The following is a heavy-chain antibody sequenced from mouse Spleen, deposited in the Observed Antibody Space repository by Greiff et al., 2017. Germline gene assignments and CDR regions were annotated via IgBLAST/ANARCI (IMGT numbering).Heavy chain of an antibody. J-gene: IGHJ2*01. CDR1: GFTFSSYY. V-gene: IGHV5-9*04. Sequence: EVKVVESGGGLVKLGGSLTLSCAASGFTFSSYYMSWVRQTPEKRLEWVATISSGGGSTYYPDSVKGRFTISRDNAKNTLYLQMSSLNSEDTAVYYCARGGKGGAYYFDYWGQGTTLTVSS. CDR3: ARGGKGGAYYFDY. CDR2: ISSGGGST.